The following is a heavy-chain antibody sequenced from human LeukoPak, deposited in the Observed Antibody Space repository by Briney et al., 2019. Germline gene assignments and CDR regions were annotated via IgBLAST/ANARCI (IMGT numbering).Heavy chain of an antibody. J-gene: IGHJ4*02. CDR3: AKWVSSRWDELYYFDY. Sequence: GGSLRLSCAASGFTFDEYAMHWVRQAPGKGLEWVSGISWNSGSMDYAASVKGRFTISRDNAKNSLYLQMNSLRHEDTAVYYCAKWVSSRWDELYYFDYWGQGTLVTASS. D-gene: IGHD6-19*01. CDR1: GFTFDEYA. CDR2: ISWNSGSM. V-gene: IGHV3-9*01.